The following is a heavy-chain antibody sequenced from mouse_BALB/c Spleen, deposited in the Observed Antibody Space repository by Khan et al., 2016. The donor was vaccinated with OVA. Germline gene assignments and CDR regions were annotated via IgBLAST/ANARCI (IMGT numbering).Heavy chain of an antibody. CDR2: INTYTGEP. CDR1: GYTFTNYG. J-gene: IGHJ3*01. CDR3: ARSNGNYWFAY. V-gene: IGHV9-3-1*01. D-gene: IGHD2-1*01. Sequence: QIQLVQSGPELKKPGETVKISCKASGYTFTNYGMNWVKQAPGKGLKWMGWINTYTGEPTYADDFKGRFAFSLETSASTASFQINSHTNEDTATYFCARSNGNYWFAYWGQGTLVTVSA.